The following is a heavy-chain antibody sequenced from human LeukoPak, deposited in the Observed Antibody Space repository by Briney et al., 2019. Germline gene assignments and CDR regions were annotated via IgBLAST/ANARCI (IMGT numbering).Heavy chain of an antibody. J-gene: IGHJ4*02. CDR3: ASSHTYYDILTGYSPLAYFDY. CDR2: ISSSSTI. Sequence: GGSLRLSCSASGFTFSSYAMHWVRQAPGKGLEWVSYISSSSTIYYADSVKGRFTISRDNAKNSLYLQMNSLRDEDTAVYYCASSHTYYDILTGYSPLAYFDYWGQGTLVTVSS. V-gene: IGHV3-48*02. D-gene: IGHD3-9*01. CDR1: GFTFSSYA.